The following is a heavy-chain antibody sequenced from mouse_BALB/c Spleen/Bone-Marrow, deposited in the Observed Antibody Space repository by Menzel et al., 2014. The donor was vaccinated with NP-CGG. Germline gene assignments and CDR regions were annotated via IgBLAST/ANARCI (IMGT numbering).Heavy chain of an antibody. D-gene: IGHD2-14*01. J-gene: IGHJ2*01. CDR1: GYTFTSYV. Sequence: VQLQQPGPELVKPGASVKMSCKASGYTFTSYVMHWVKQKPGQGLEWIGYINPYNDGTKYNEKFKGMATLTSDRSSSTAYMALSSLTSEDSAVYYCAKGGNYRYDFDYWGQGTTLPVSS. CDR2: INPYNDGT. V-gene: IGHV1-14*01. CDR3: AKGGNYRYDFDY.